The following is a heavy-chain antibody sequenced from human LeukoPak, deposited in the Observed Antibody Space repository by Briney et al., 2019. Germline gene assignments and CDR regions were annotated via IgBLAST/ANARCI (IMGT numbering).Heavy chain of an antibody. V-gene: IGHV3-74*01. Sequence: GGSLRLSCAASGFSFRTNWMHWVRPAPWKGLVWVSRIQGDGSSTSYADSVKGRFTISRDNAQNTLYPQMNSLRAEDTAVYYCVSGYYYGSGSPDYWGQGTLVTVSS. J-gene: IGHJ4*02. CDR3: VSGYYYGSGSPDY. D-gene: IGHD3-10*01. CDR2: IQGDGSST. CDR1: GFSFRTNW.